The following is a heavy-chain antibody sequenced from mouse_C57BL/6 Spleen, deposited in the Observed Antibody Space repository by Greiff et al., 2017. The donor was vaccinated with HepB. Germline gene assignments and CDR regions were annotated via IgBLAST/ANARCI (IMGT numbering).Heavy chain of an antibody. V-gene: IGHV1-72*01. CDR3: AREGDEDWYFDV. CDR2: FDPNSGGT. CDR1: GYTFTSYW. Sequence: VQLQQPGAELVKPGASVKLSCKASGYTFTSYWMHWVKQRPGRGLEWIGRFDPNSGGTKYNEKFKSKATLTVDKPSSTAYMHLSSLTSEDSAVYYCAREGDEDWYFDVWGTGTTVTVSS. J-gene: IGHJ1*03. D-gene: IGHD3-3*01.